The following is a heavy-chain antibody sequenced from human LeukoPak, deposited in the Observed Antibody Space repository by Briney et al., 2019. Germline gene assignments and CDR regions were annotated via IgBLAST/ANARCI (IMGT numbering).Heavy chain of an antibody. CDR1: GGSISSGAYY. CDR3: ARRAKDYDFWSGGHYYYYYMDV. V-gene: IGHV4-39*07. Sequence: PSETLSLTCTVSGGSISSGAYYWGWIRQPPGKGLEWIGSVYYSGSTYYNPSLKSRVTISRDTSKDQFSLRLSSVTAADTAVYYCARRAKDYDFWSGGHYYYYYMDVWGKGTTVTVSS. D-gene: IGHD3-3*01. CDR2: VYYSGST. J-gene: IGHJ6*03.